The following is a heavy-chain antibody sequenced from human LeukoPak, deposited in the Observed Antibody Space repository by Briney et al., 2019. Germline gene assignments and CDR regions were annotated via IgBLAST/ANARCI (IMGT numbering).Heavy chain of an antibody. CDR2: IYHSGST. D-gene: IGHD5-12*01. CDR3: ARYHNGYDDY. CDR1: GYSISSGYY. Sequence: SETLSLTCTVSGYSISSGYYWGWIRQPPGKGLEWIGSIYHSGSTYYNPTLESRVTMSVDTSKNQFSLKLTSVTAADTAVYYCARYHNGYDDYWGQGTLVTVSS. V-gene: IGHV4-38-2*02. J-gene: IGHJ4*02.